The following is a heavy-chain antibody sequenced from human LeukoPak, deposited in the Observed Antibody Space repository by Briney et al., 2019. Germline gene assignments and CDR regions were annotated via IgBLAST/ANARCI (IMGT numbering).Heavy chain of an antibody. CDR1: GYTFTDYY. J-gene: IGHJ4*02. CDR3: ATGDILTGYYMNY. CDR2: VDPEDGET. Sequence: GATVKISCKVSGYTFTDYYMHWVQQAPGKGLEWMGLVDPEDGETIYAEKFQGRVTITADASTDTAYMELSSLRSEDTAVYYCATGDILTGYYMNYRGQGTLVTVSS. D-gene: IGHD3-9*01. V-gene: IGHV1-69-2*01.